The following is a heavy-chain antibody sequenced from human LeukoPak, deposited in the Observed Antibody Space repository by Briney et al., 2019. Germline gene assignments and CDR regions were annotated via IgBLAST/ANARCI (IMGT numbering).Heavy chain of an antibody. J-gene: IGHJ4*02. CDR3: ARDKQPGDY. D-gene: IGHD5-18*01. V-gene: IGHV4-59*01. Sequence: SETLSLTCTVSGDSISPYYWGWIRQPPGKGLEWIGYIYYSGDTTYNPSLKSRVTISVDTSKNQFSLKLSSVTAADTAVYYCARDKQPGDYWGQGALVTVSS. CDR2: IYYSGDT. CDR1: GDSISPYY.